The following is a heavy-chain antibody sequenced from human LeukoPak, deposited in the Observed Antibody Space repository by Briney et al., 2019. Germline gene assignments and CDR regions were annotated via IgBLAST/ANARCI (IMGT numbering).Heavy chain of an antibody. J-gene: IGHJ4*02. CDR1: GYSISSGHY. CDR3: ARSVSP. D-gene: IGHD5/OR15-5a*01. CDR2: IYHSGST. Sequence: PSETLSLTCTVSGYSISSGHYWGWIRQPPGKGLEWIGSIYHSGSTYYNPSLKSRVTISVDTSKNQFSLKLSSVTAADTAVYYCARSVSPWGQGTLVTVSS. V-gene: IGHV4-38-2*02.